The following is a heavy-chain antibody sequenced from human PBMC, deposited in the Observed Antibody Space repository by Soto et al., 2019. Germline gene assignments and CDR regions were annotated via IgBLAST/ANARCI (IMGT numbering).Heavy chain of an antibody. CDR2: INQDGSYT. D-gene: IGHD3-22*01. V-gene: IGHV3-7*01. CDR1: GFTLSNYW. Sequence: GGSLRLSCAASGFTLSNYWMSWVRRAPGKGLEWVADINQDGSYTKYADSVQGRFTISRDNAKNSLYLQMNSLRPEDTALYYRAKDEYYYSRSGYYIFDSWGQGTLVTVSS. J-gene: IGHJ4*02. CDR3: AKDEYYYSRSGYYIFDS.